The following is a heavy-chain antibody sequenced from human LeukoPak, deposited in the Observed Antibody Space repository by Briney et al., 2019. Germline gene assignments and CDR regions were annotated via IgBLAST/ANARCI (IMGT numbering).Heavy chain of an antibody. J-gene: IGHJ6*03. V-gene: IGHV4-39*07. CDR1: GGSISSSSYY. CDR3: ARVTRGGSDWTAYMDV. Sequence: SETLSLTCTVSGGSISSSSYYWGWIRQPPGKGLEWIGSIYYSGSTYYNPSLKSRVTISVDTSKNQFSLKLSSVTAADTAVYYCARVTRGGSDWTAYMDVWGKGTTVTVSS. D-gene: IGHD6-19*01. CDR2: IYYSGST.